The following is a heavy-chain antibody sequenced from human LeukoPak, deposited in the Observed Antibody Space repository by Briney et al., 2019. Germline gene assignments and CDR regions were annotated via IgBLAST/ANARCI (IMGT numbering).Heavy chain of an antibody. CDR1: GFTFSNAW. Sequence: AGGSLRLSCAGSGFTFSNAWMNWVRQAPGKGLEWVGRIYSKAKGGTADYAAPVKGRFTISRDDSKNTLYLQINTLKTEDTAVYYCVTTGGGTYFNYWGRGTLVTVSS. CDR3: VTTGGGTYFNY. D-gene: IGHD1-26*01. J-gene: IGHJ4*02. V-gene: IGHV3-15*01. CDR2: IYSKAKGGTA.